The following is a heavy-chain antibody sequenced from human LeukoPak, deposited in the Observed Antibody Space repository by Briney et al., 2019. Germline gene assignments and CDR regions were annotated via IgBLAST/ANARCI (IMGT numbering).Heavy chain of an antibody. V-gene: IGHV4-34*01. CDR1: GASFSGYY. CDR2: IDHSGST. CDR3: AGHDISYYDILTGAFDI. D-gene: IGHD3-9*01. Sequence: SETLSLTCAVYGASFSGYYWNWIRQTPGKGPEWVGEIDHSGSTNYNPSLKSRVTISVDTSKNQFSLKLSSVTAADTAVYYCAGHDISYYDILTGAFDIWGQGTMVTVSS. J-gene: IGHJ3*02.